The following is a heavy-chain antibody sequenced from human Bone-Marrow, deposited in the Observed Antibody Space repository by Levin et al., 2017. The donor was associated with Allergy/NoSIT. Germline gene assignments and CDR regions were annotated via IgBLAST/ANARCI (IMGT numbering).Heavy chain of an antibody. CDR2: ISETGGST. D-gene: IGHD2-2*03. CDR3: AKDGWDV. J-gene: IGHJ6*02. V-gene: IGHV3-23*01. CDR1: GFTFTSYT. Sequence: ASVKVSCAASGFTFTSYTMGWVRQPPGKGLEWVSSISETGGSTYYADSVKGRFTISRDNSKNTLFLQMNSLRAEDTAVYFCAKDGWDVWGQGTPVTVSS.